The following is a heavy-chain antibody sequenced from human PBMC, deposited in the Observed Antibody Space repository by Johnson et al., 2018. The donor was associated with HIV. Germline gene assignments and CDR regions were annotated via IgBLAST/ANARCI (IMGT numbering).Heavy chain of an antibody. Sequence: QVQLVESGGGLVQPGRSLRLSCAASGFTFSSYGMHWVRQAPGKGLEWVAAISYDGSNKYYAASVKGRFTISRDNSKNTLYLQMNSLRAEDTAVYYCARDGGDSSSLYAFDIWGQGTMVTVSS. V-gene: IGHV3-30*19. CDR1: GFTFSSYG. CDR3: ARDGGDSSSLYAFDI. J-gene: IGHJ3*02. CDR2: ISYDGSNK. D-gene: IGHD6-13*01.